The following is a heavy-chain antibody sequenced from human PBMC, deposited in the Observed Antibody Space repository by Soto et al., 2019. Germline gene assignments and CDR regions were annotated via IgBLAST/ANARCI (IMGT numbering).Heavy chain of an antibody. J-gene: IGHJ4*02. CDR3: ARGLRSSNWYFDL. CDR1: DGSISSYY. Sequence: QVQLQESGPGLVKPSETLSLSCTVSDGSISSYYWTWIRQPPGKGLEWIGYIYYTGRTTTNPSLKSRVTMSVATSKSQFSLNLSSVTAADTAVYYCARGLRSSNWYFDLWGQGTLVTVSS. D-gene: IGHD6-13*01. V-gene: IGHV4-59*01. CDR2: IYYTGRT.